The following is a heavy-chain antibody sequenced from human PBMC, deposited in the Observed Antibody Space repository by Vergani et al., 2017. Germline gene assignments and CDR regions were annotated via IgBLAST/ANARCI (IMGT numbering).Heavy chain of an antibody. CDR1: GFTLSNYD. CDR2: IQFDGSNQ. D-gene: IGHD3-16*01. J-gene: IGHJ4*02. V-gene: IGHV3-30*02. Sequence: QVQLVESGGGVVQRGGSLRLPCATSGFTLSNYDMHWIRQGPGKGLEFVAFIQFDGSNQYYADSVKGRFTLSRDFSKNTLYLQMNSLRTDDTATYYCAKHFRGWGIDYWGQGTQVIVSS. CDR3: AKHFRGWGIDY.